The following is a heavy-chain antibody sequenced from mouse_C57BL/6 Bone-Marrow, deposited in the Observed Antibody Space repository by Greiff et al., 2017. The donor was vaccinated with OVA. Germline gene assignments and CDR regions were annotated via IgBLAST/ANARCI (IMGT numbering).Heavy chain of an antibody. CDR2: IDPSDSYT. D-gene: IGHD1-1*01. Sequence: QVQLQQPGAELVMPGASVKLSCKASGYTFTSYWMHWVKQRPGQGLEWIREIDPSDSYTNYNQKFKGKSTLTVDKSSSTAYMQLSSLTSEDSAVYYCARSLGSSSFDVWGTGTTVTVSS. J-gene: IGHJ1*03. CDR3: ARSLGSSSFDV. V-gene: IGHV1-69*01. CDR1: GYTFTSYW.